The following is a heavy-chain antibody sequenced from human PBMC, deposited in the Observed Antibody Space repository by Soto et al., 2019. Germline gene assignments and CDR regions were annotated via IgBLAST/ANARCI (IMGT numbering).Heavy chain of an antibody. J-gene: IGHJ4*02. CDR2: IIPIFDTT. V-gene: IGHV1-69*12. CDR1: GGTFNNYG. Sequence: QVQLMQSGAEVKKPGSSVKVSCKASGGTFNNYGISWVRQAPGRGLEWMGLIIPIFDTTNYAQNFQGRLTITADESTRTPYRELRGLKSADTAVYSCARRGDYNNFDSWGQGTLVTVSS. CDR3: ARRGDYNNFDS. D-gene: IGHD4-4*01.